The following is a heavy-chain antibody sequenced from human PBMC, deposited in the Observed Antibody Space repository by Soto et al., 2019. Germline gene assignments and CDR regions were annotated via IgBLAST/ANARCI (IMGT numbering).Heavy chain of an antibody. J-gene: IGHJ5*02. CDR2: IFHNGGT. CDR3: ARHKTYCSGGSCYLGTWFDR. D-gene: IGHD2-15*01. CDR1: GDSIGSGESY. Sequence: SETLSLTCSVSGDSIGSGESYWIWIRQSPGRGPEYIGYIFHNGGTYYSPSLKSRLAISIDASKNQFSLNLSSVTAADTAVYYCARHKTYCSGGSCYLGTWFDRWGRGTLVTVSS. V-gene: IGHV4-30-4*01.